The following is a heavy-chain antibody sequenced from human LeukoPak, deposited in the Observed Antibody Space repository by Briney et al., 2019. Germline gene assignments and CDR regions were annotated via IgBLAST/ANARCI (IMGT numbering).Heavy chain of an antibody. CDR2: INHSGST. CDR1: GGSFSGYY. V-gene: IGHV4-34*01. J-gene: IGHJ3*02. Sequence: SETLSLTCAVYGGSFSGYYWSWIRQPPGKGLEWIGEINHSGSTNYNPSLKSRVTISVDTSKNQFSLKLSSVTAADTAVYYCASQQAAAGKLAFDIWGQGTMVTVSS. CDR3: ASQQAAAGKLAFDI. D-gene: IGHD6-13*01.